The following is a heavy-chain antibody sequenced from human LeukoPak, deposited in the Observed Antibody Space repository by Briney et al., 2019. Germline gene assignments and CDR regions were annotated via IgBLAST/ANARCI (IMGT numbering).Heavy chain of an antibody. CDR3: ARTKSENAYGQHHGLDN. CDR1: GITFSDHY. D-gene: IGHD3-10*01. CDR2: ISSSGRTI. Sequence: GGSLRLSCAASGITFSDHYMNWIRQAPGKGLEWVSYISSSGRTIDYADSVKGRFTISRDNAKKSLYLQMNSLRTEDTAVYYCARTKSENAYGQHHGLDNWGHGILVTVSS. V-gene: IGHV3-11*01. J-gene: IGHJ4*01.